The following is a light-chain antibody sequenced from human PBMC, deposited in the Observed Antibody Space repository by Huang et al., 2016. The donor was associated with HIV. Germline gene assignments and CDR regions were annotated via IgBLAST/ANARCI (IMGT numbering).Light chain of an antibody. V-gene: IGKV3-11*01. J-gene: IGKJ4*01. CDR2: DAS. Sequence: EIVLTQSPATLSLSPGERATLSCRASQSVTSHLAWYQQKPGQAPRLLIYDASSRATGIPARFSGSGSGTDFTLTISSLEPEDFAVYYCQQRSNWPPIFGGGTKVEIK. CDR3: QQRSNWPPI. CDR1: QSVTSH.